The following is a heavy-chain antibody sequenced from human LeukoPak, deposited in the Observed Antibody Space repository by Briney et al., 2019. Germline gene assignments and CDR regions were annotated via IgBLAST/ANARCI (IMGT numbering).Heavy chain of an antibody. CDR3: ARLVEWELNL. Sequence: SETLSLTYTVSGGSISSSSYYWGWIRQPPGKGLEWIGSIYYSGSTYYNPSLKSRVTISVDTSKNQFSLKLSSVTAADTAVYYCARLVEWELNLWGQGTLVTVSS. CDR2: IYYSGST. D-gene: IGHD1-26*01. J-gene: IGHJ5*02. CDR1: GGSISSSSYY. V-gene: IGHV4-39*01.